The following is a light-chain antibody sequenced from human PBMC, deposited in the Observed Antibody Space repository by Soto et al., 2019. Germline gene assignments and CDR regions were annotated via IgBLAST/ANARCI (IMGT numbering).Light chain of an antibody. J-gene: IGKJ4*01. CDR2: DAS. CDR1: QSISSW. Sequence: DIQMTQSPSTLSASVGDRVTITCRASQSISSWLAWYQQKPGKAPKLLIYDASSLESGVPSRCSGSGSGTEFTLTISSLQPDDVATYYCQQYNSYSPTFGGGTKVEIK. V-gene: IGKV1-5*01. CDR3: QQYNSYSPT.